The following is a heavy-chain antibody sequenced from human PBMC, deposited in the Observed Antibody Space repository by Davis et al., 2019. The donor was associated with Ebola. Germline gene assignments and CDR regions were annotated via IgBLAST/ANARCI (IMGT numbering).Heavy chain of an antibody. CDR2: IYYSGST. CDR1: GGSISSYY. D-gene: IGHD3-10*01. Sequence: SETLSLTCTVSGGSISSYYWSWIRQPPGKGLEWIGSIYYSGSTYYNPSLKSRVTISVDTSKNQFSLKLSSVTAADTAVYYCARGVSYYYGSGSYYKVWGQGTLVTVSS. V-gene: IGHV4-39*01. J-gene: IGHJ4*02. CDR3: ARGVSYYYGSGSYYKV.